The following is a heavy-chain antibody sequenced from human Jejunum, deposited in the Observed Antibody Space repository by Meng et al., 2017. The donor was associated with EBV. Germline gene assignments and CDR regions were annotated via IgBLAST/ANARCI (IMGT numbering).Heavy chain of an antibody. CDR3: ARGVAAGFDY. CDR2: MSPNSGNT. J-gene: IGHJ4*02. CDR1: GYTFTSYD. Sequence: QVQPVQAGCEGKKPGASVKVSCKASGYTFTSYDINWVRQATGQGPEWMGWMSPNSGNTGYAQKFQGRVTMTRDTSISTAYMELSSLRSEDTAVYYCARGVAAGFDYWGQGTLVTVSS. D-gene: IGHD6-13*01. V-gene: IGHV1-8*02.